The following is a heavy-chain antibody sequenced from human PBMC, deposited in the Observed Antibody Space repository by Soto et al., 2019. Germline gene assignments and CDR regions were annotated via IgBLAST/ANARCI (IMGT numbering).Heavy chain of an antibody. Sequence: PGGSLRLSCAASGFTFSDHYMDWVRQAPGKGLEWVGRIRNKANRYTTEYAASVKGRFTISRDDSKNSLYLQMNSLKTEDTAVYYCTRVRSSSWGLDDFDMWGQGTMVTVS. CDR2: IRNKANRYTT. D-gene: IGHD6-13*01. CDR3: TRVRSSSWGLDDFDM. CDR1: GFTFSDHY. V-gene: IGHV3-72*01. J-gene: IGHJ3*02.